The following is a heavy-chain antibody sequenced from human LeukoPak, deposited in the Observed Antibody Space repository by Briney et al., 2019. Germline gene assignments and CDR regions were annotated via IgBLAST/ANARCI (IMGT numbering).Heavy chain of an antibody. V-gene: IGHV1-24*01. J-gene: IGHJ5*02. Sequence: ASVNVSCKVSGYTLTELSMHWVRQAPGKGPEWMGGFDPEDGETIYAQKFQGRVTMTEDTSTDTAYMELSSLRSEDTAVYYCASLGAAAGTGWFDPWGQGTLVTVSS. D-gene: IGHD6-13*01. CDR3: ASLGAAAGTGWFDP. CDR2: FDPEDGET. CDR1: GYTLTELS.